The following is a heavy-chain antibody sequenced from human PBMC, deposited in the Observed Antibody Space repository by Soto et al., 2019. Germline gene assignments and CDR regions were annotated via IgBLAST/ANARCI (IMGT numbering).Heavy chain of an antibody. V-gene: IGHV4-38-2*01. D-gene: IGHD3-22*01. CDR3: ASPYYYDSSGYFGY. CDR2: IYHSGST. CDR1: GYSISSGYY. Sequence: SETLSLTCAVSGYSISSGYYWGWIRQPPGKGLEWIGSIYHSGSTYYNPSLKSRVTISVDTSKNQFSLKLSSVTAADTAVYYCASPYYYDSSGYFGYWGQGTLVTVSS. J-gene: IGHJ4*02.